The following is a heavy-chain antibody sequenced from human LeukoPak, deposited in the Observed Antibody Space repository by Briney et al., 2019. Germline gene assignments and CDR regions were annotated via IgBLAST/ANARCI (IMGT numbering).Heavy chain of an antibody. D-gene: IGHD3-9*01. Sequence: GASVKVSCKASGYTFTSYGISWVRQAPGQGLEWMGWMNPNSGNTGYAQKFQGRVTMTRNTSISTAYMELSSLRSEDTAVYYCARAWGGGYFDWSIENWFDPWGQGTLVTVSS. CDR2: MNPNSGNT. V-gene: IGHV1-8*02. CDR1: GYTFTSYG. J-gene: IGHJ5*02. CDR3: ARAWGGGYFDWSIENWFDP.